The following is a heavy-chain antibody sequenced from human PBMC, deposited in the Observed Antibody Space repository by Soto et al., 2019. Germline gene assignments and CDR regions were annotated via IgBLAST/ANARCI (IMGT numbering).Heavy chain of an antibody. CDR1: GYTFTGYY. Sequence: QVQLVQSGAEVKKPGASVKVSCKASGYTFTGYYTHWVRQAPGQGLEWMGWINPNSGATTYAQKFQGRVTMTRDTSISTAYMELSRLRSDDSAVYFCAGGLNSWSVYYFDYWGQGTLVTVSS. J-gene: IGHJ4*02. D-gene: IGHD6-13*01. CDR2: INPNSGAT. CDR3: AGGLNSWSVYYFDY. V-gene: IGHV1-2*02.